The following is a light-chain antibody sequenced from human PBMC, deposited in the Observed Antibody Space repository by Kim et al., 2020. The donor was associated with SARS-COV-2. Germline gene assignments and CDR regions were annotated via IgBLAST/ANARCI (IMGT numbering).Light chain of an antibody. Sequence: SYELTQPPSVSVSPGRTASITCSGDKLGDKYAYWYQQKPGQSPVLVIYEDTKRPSGIPERFSASNSENTATLTISGTQAIDEADYYCQAWGTRTVVFGGGTKVTVL. CDR1: KLGDKY. CDR2: EDT. CDR3: QAWGTRTVV. J-gene: IGLJ2*01. V-gene: IGLV3-1*01.